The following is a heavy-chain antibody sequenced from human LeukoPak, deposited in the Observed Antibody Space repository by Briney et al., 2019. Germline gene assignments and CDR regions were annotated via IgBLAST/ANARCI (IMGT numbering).Heavy chain of an antibody. V-gene: IGHV4-59*01. D-gene: IGHD3-22*01. CDR3: ARVHYFDSSGYYSSTYYYYMDV. Sequence: SETLSLTCTVSGGSISNYYWTWIRQPPGKGLEWIGYISYSGSTKDNPSLKSRVTISIDTSKNQLSLKLSSVTAVDTAVYYCARVHYFDSSGYYSSTYYYYMDVWGKGTTVTVSS. CDR2: ISYSGST. J-gene: IGHJ6*03. CDR1: GGSISNYY.